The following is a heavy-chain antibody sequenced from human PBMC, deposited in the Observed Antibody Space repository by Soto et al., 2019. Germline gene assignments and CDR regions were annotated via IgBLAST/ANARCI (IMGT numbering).Heavy chain of an antibody. CDR1: GFTFSNAW. V-gene: IGHV3-15*01. D-gene: IGHD3-10*01. J-gene: IGHJ4*02. CDR3: TSALPWVLRGDCSY. Sequence: KPGGSLRLSCAASGFTFSNAWVSWVRQAPGKGLEWVGRIKSKTDGGTTDYAAPVKGRFTISRDDSKNTLYLQMNSLKSEDTGIYYCTSALPWVLRGDCSYWGQGTQVTVSS. CDR2: IKSKTDGGTT.